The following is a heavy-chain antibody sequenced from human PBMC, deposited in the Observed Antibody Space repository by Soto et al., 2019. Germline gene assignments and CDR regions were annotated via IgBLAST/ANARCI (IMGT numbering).Heavy chain of an antibody. CDR2: IIPIFGTA. D-gene: IGHD5-12*01. CDR1: GGTFSSYA. Sequence: SVKVSCKASGGTFSSYAISWVRQAPGQGLEWMGGIIPIFGTANYAQKFQGRVTITADESTSTAYMELSSLRSEDTAVYYCARDRRVVATGLYYYYYGMDVWGQGTTVTVSS. CDR3: ARDRRVVATGLYYYYYGMDV. J-gene: IGHJ6*02. V-gene: IGHV1-69*13.